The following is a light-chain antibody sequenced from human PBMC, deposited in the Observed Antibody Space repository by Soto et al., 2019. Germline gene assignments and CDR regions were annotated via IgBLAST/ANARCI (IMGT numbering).Light chain of an antibody. CDR2: GAS. CDR1: QSISSY. J-gene: IGKJ2*01. Sequence: DIPMTQSPSSLSASVGDRVTITCRASQSISSYLSWYQQRPGKAPKLLIYGASSLQSGVPSRFSGSGSGRVFTLTIYNVQPEDFVSYFCQESHTSGTFGQGTKLEI. V-gene: IGKV1-39*01. CDR3: QESHTSGT.